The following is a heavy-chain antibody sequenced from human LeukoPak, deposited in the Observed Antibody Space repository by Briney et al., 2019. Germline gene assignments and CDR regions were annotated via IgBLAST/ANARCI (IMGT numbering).Heavy chain of an antibody. CDR3: ARAGGYCSSTSCYGFRFDP. V-gene: IGHV4-61*02. J-gene: IGHJ5*02. D-gene: IGHD2-2*01. Sequence: PSETLSLTCTVSGGSISSGSYYWGWIRQPGGKGVEWNERIYRSGSTNNNPSGKSRVTIRENKAKNQFGQKLSSVTAADTAVYYCARAGGYCSSTSCYGFRFDPWGQGTLVTVSS. CDR2: IYRSGST. CDR1: GGSISSGSYY.